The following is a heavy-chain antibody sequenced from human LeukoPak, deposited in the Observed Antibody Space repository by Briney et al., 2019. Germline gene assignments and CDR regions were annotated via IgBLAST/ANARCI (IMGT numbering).Heavy chain of an antibody. V-gene: IGHV3-23*01. CDR2: VTATGGAT. CDR3: AKDRRGLATDFDY. D-gene: IGHD4-17*01. J-gene: IGHJ4*02. Sequence: GGSLRLSCAASGFTFINYAMSWVRQAPGKGLEWVSAVTATGGATYYADSVKGRFTISRDNSKNSLYLQINTLRPEDTALYYCAKDRRGLATDFDYWGQGTRVTVSS. CDR1: GFTFINYA.